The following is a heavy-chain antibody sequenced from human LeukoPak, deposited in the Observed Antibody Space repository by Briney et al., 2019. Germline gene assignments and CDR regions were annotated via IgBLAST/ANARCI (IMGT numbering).Heavy chain of an antibody. CDR2: IYYTGRT. CDR1: GGSVASGYYY. D-gene: IGHD6-6*01. Sequence: SETLSLTCAVSGGSVASGYYYWSWIRQHPGKGLEWIGNIYYTGRTSYVPSLESRVSMSVDTSKNQFSLKLSSVTAADTAVYYCARVPGSTSSPETHYLYYGLDVWGQGTTVTVSS. CDR3: ARVPGSTSSPETHYLYYGLDV. V-gene: IGHV4-31*11. J-gene: IGHJ6*02.